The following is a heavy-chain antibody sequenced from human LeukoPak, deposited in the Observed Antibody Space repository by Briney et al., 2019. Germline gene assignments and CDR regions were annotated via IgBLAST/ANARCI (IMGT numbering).Heavy chain of an antibody. D-gene: IGHD6-19*01. CDR2: ISSSSRYI. CDR1: GFTFSTYS. V-gene: IGHV3-21*01. CDR3: ARDWTSGWDY. J-gene: IGHJ4*02. Sequence: PGGSLRLSCAASGFTFSTYSMNWVRQAPGKGLEWGSSISSSSRYIYYADSVKGRFTISRDNAKNSLFLQMNSLRAEDTAVYYCARDWTSGWDYWGQGTLVTVSS.